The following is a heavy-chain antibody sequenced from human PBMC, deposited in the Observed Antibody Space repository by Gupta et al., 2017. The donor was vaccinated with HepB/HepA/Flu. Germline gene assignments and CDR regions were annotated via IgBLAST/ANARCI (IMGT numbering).Heavy chain of an antibody. CDR1: GFTFSSYA. V-gene: IGHV3-23*01. D-gene: IGHD3-10*01. Sequence: EVQLLESGGGLVQPGGSLRLSCAASGFTFSSYAMSWVRQAPGKGLEVVAAISGSGGSTYYADSVKGRFTSSRDKSKNTLYLQMNSLRAEDTAVYYCAKGADYGSGSYLPLFDYWGQGTLVTVSS. CDR3: AKGADYGSGSYLPLFDY. CDR2: ISGSGGST. J-gene: IGHJ4*02.